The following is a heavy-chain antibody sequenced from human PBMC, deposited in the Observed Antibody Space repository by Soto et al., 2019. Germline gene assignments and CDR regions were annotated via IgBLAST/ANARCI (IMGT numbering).Heavy chain of an antibody. CDR2: IYYSGST. D-gene: IGHD3-22*01. V-gene: IGHV4-31*03. CDR1: GGSISSGGYY. J-gene: IGHJ3*02. CDR3: ARDNYDSSGYPAFDI. Sequence: QVQLQESGPGLVKPSQTLSLTCTVSGGSISSGGYYWSWIRQHPGKGLEWIGYIYYSGSTYYNPSLKSRVTISVDTSKNQFYLKLSSVTAADTAVYYCARDNYDSSGYPAFDIWGQGTMVTVSS.